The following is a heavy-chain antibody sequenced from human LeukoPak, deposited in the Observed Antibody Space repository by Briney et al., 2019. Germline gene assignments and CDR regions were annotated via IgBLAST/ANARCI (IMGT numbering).Heavy chain of an antibody. CDR3: ARRSPGTSSLFYYYMDV. D-gene: IGHD1-26*01. V-gene: IGHV3-23*01. CDR1: GFTFSNHA. J-gene: IGHJ6*03. Sequence: PGGSMRLSCAASGFTFSNHAMSWVRQAPGKGLGWVSGISSSGSSTFFADHVKGRFTISRDNAKNSLYLQMTTLQAEDTAVYYCARRSPGTSSLFYYYMDVWGKGTTVAVSS. CDR2: ISSSGSST.